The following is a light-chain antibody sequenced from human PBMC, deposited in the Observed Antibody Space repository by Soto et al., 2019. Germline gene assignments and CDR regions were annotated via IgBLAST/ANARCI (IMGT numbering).Light chain of an antibody. V-gene: IGLV2-14*03. J-gene: IGLJ2*01. Sequence: QSVLTQPASVSGSPGQSITISCTGISSDIGGYNYVSWYQQLPGKAPKLMIYDVSNRRSGVSNRFSGSKSGNTASLTISGLQAEVEADYYCYSYTSSSTVLFGGGTQLTVL. CDR1: SSDIGGYNY. CDR2: DVS. CDR3: YSYTSSSTVL.